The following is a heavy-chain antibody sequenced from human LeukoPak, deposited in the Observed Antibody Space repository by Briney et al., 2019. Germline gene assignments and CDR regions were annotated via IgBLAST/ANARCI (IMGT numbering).Heavy chain of an antibody. CDR3: AREGYCSSTSCSWAY. J-gene: IGHJ4*02. Sequence: SETLSLTCTVSGGSISSYYWSWIRQPAGKGLEWIGRIYTSGSTNYNPSLKSRVTMSVDTSKNQFSLKLSSVTAADTAVYYCAREGYCSSTSCSWAYWGQGTLVTVSS. CDR2: IYTSGST. V-gene: IGHV4-4*07. CDR1: GGSISSYY. D-gene: IGHD2-2*01.